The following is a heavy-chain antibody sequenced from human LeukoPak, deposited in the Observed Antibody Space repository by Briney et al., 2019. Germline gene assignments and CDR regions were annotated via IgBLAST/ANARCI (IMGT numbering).Heavy chain of an antibody. CDR2: INPNSGGT. CDR1: GYTFTGYY. V-gene: IGHV1-2*06. Sequence: ASVKVSCKASGYTFTGYYMHWVRQAPGQGLELMGRINPNSGGTNYAQKFQGRVTMTRDTSISTAYMELSRLRSDDTAVYYCARDPTAYCSSTSCYPKYYMDVWGKGTTVTVSS. D-gene: IGHD2-2*01. J-gene: IGHJ6*03. CDR3: ARDPTAYCSSTSCYPKYYMDV.